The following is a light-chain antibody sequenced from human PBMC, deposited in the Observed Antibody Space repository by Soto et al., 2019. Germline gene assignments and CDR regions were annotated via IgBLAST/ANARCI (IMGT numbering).Light chain of an antibody. V-gene: IGKV3-20*01. J-gene: IGKJ2*01. CDR2: GAS. CDR3: QQYGSTPLYS. Sequence: EIVLTQSPGTLSLSPGERATLSCRASQSVSSRFLAWYQQKPGQAPRLLMYGASNRATGIPDRFSGTGSGTDFTLTISRLEPEDFGVYYCQQYGSTPLYSFGQGTKLEIK. CDR1: QSVSSRF.